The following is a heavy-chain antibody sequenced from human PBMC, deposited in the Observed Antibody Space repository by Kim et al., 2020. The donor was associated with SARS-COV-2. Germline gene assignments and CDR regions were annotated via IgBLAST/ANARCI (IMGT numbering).Heavy chain of an antibody. Sequence: PSHKRRVTISVDKTKNQFSLKLRSVTAADTAVYYCARAVWCGELLDYYFDYWGQGTLVTVSS. V-gene: IGHV4-4*02. D-gene: IGHD3-10*01. CDR3: ARAVWCGELLDYYFDY. J-gene: IGHJ4*02.